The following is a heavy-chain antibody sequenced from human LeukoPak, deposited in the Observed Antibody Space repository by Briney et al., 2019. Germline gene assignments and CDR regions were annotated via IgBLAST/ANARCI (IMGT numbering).Heavy chain of an antibody. Sequence: SETLSLTCTVSSGSISSYYWNWIRQPAGKGLEWIGRIYTSGSTTYNPSLKSRVTMSVDTSKNQFSLKLSSVTAADTAVYYCARHGPPMQRQFYDSWGQGTLVTVSS. CDR2: IYTSGST. CDR1: SGSISSYY. D-gene: IGHD5-24*01. J-gene: IGHJ4*02. CDR3: ARHGPPMQRQFYDS. V-gene: IGHV4-4*07.